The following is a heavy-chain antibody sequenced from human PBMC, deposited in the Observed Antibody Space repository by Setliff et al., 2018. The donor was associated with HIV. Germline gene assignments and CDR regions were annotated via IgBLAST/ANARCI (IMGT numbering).Heavy chain of an antibody. CDR3: ATHSGYDRDY. J-gene: IGHJ4*02. V-gene: IGHV3-48*03. D-gene: IGHD5-12*01. CDR1: GFTFSSYE. CDR2: ISSGGNSI. Sequence: GSLRLSCAASGFTFSSYEMNWVRQAPGKGLEWASYISSGGNSIYYADSVKGRFTIPRDDAKNSLYLQMNSLRAEDTAVYYCATHSGYDRDYWGQGTLVTVSS.